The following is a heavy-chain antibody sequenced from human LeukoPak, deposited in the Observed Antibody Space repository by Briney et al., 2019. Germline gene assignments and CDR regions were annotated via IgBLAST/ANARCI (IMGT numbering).Heavy chain of an antibody. CDR3: ARDLEGSSWASYDAFDI. CDR1: GGSISSYY. CDR2: VYTSGST. D-gene: IGHD6-13*01. Sequence: SETLSLTCTVSGGSISSYYWSWIRQPAGKGLEWIGRVYTSGSTNYNPSLKSRVTMSVDTSKNQFSLKLSSVTAADTAVYYCARDLEGSSWASYDAFDIWGQGTMVTVSS. J-gene: IGHJ3*02. V-gene: IGHV4-4*07.